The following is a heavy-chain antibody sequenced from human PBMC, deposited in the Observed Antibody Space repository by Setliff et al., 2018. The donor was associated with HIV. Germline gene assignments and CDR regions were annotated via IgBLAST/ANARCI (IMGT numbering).Heavy chain of an antibody. CDR3: ARAMVVVAAPLDAFDI. CDR1: GGSISSSSYY. D-gene: IGHD2-15*01. J-gene: IGHJ3*02. CDR2: IYYSGST. V-gene: IGHV4-39*07. Sequence: SETLSLTCTVSGGSISSSSYYWGWIRQPPGKGLEWIGSIYYSGSTYYNPSLKSRVTISVDTSKNQFSLKLSSVTAADTAVYYCARAMVVVAAPLDAFDIWGQGTMVTVSS.